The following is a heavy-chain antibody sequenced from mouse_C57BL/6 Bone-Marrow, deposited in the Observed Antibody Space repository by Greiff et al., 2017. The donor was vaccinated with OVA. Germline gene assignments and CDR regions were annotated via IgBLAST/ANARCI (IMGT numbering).Heavy chain of an antibody. Sequence: VHVKQSGPELVKPGASVKISCKASGYSFTDYNMNWVKQSNGKSLEWIGVINPNYGTTSYNQKFKGKATLTVDKSSSTAYMQLNSLTSEDSAVYYCVFSASWFAYWGQGTLVTVSA. CDR2: INPNYGTT. CDR1: GYSFTDYN. V-gene: IGHV1-39*01. CDR3: VFSASWFAY. J-gene: IGHJ3*01. D-gene: IGHD6-1*01.